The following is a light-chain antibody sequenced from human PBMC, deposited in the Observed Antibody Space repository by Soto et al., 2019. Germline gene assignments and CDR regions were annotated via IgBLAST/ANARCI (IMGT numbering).Light chain of an antibody. V-gene: IGKV3-15*01. CDR2: GAS. CDR3: QQYNNWPRLT. CDR1: QSVSSN. J-gene: IGKJ4*01. Sequence: EIGMTQSPATLSVSPGERATLSCRSSQSVSSNLAWYKQKPGQAPRLLIYGASTRATGSPARFSGSGSGTEFTLTISSRQAEDLAGYYGQQYNNWPRLTLGGGTKVESK.